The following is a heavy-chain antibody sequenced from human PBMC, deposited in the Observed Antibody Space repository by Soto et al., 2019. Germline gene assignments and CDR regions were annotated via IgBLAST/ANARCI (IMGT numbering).Heavy chain of an antibody. V-gene: IGHV4-31*03. CDR3: AGGGGGGVSGSYSQPDLYYYYYMDV. J-gene: IGHJ6*03. Sequence: QVQLQESGPGLVKPSQTLSLTCTVSGGSISSGGYYWSWIRQHPGKGLEWIGYIYYSGSTYYNPSLKSRVIRAVDTSKNQCSRKLRSGAAADPAVDYWAGGGGGGVSGSYSQPDLYYYYYMDVWGKGTTVTVSS. CDR1: GGSISSGGYY. CDR2: IYYSGST. D-gene: IGHD3-10*01.